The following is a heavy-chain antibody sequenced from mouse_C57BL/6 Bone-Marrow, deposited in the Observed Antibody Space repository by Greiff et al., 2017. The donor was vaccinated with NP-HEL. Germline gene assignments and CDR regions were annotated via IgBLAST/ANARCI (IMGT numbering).Heavy chain of an antibody. CDR3: ARRGKQDYFDY. Sequence: EVKLVESGPGLVKPSQSLSLTCSVTGYSITSGYYWNWIRQFPGNKLEWMGYISYDGSNNYNPSLKNRISITRDTSKNQFFLKLNSVTTEDTATYYCARRGKQDYFDYWGQGTTLTVSS. V-gene: IGHV3-6*01. D-gene: IGHD2-1*01. CDR1: GYSITSGYY. J-gene: IGHJ2*01. CDR2: ISYDGSN.